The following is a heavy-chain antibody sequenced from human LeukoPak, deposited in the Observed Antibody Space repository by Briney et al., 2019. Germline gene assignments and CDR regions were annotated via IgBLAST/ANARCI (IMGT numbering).Heavy chain of an antibody. CDR2: IYYSGST. CDR3: ARSCGITMIVVVGNWFDP. D-gene: IGHD3-22*01. CDR1: GGSISSSSYY. V-gene: IGHV4-39*01. Sequence: PSETLSLTRTVSGGSISSSSYYWGWIRQPPGKGLEWIGSIYYSGSTYYNPSLKSRVTISVDTSKNQFSLKLSSVTAADTAVYYCARSCGITMIVVVGNWFDPWGQGTLVTVSS. J-gene: IGHJ5*02.